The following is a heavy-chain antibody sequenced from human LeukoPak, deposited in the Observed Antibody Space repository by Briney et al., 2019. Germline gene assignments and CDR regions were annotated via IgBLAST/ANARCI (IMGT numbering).Heavy chain of an antibody. CDR3: ARDRLPYITYYYDSSGFDY. CDR1: GFTFSSYW. D-gene: IGHD3-22*01. J-gene: IGHJ4*02. V-gene: IGHV3-7*01. CDR2: IKQDGSEK. Sequence: GGSLRLSCAASGFTFSSYWMSWFRQAPGKGLEWVANIKQDGSEKYYVDSVKGRFTISRGNAKNSLYLQMNSLRAEDTAVYYCARDRLPYITYYYDSSGFDYWGQGTLVTVSS.